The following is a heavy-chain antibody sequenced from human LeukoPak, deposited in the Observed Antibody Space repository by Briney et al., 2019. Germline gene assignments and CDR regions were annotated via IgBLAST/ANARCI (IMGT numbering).Heavy chain of an antibody. J-gene: IGHJ6*03. CDR3: PRDLMSSSWTDYYYYYYMDV. CDR1: GGSISSRSYY. Sequence: PSETLSLTCTVSGGSISSRSYYWGWIRQPPGKGLEWIGSIYYSGSTYYNPSLKSRVTISVDTSKNQFSLKLSSVTAADTAVYYCPRDLMSSSWTDYYYYYYMDVWGKGTTVTVSS. D-gene: IGHD6-13*01. V-gene: IGHV4-39*07. CDR2: IYYSGST.